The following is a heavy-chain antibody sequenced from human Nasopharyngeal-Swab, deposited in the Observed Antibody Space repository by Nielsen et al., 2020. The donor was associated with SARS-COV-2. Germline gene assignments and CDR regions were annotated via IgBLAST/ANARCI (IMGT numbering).Heavy chain of an antibody. D-gene: IGHD2-2*01. Sequence: ASVKVSCKASGYTFTGYYMHWVRQAPGQGLEWMGIINPSGGSTSYAQKFQGRVTMTRDTSTSTVYMELSSLRSEDTAVYYCAAPYCSSTSCSDAFDIWGQGTMVTVSS. CDR2: INPSGGST. CDR3: AAPYCSSTSCSDAFDI. CDR1: GYTFTGYY. J-gene: IGHJ3*02. V-gene: IGHV1-46*01.